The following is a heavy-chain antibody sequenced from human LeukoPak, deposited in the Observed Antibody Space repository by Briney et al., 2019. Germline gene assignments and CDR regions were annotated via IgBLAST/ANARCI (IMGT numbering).Heavy chain of an antibody. J-gene: IGHJ4*02. CDR1: GYTFTNYG. D-gene: IGHD3-22*01. CDR2: ISAYTGNT. Sequence: ASVKVSCKASGYTFTNYGISWVRQAPGQGLEWMGWISAYTGNTNYAQNFQGRVTMTTDTSTNTAFMELRSLRSDDTAIYYCARSSVGYFYDNSGYYPLDYWGQGTLVTVSS. CDR3: ARSSVGYFYDNSGYYPLDY. V-gene: IGHV1-18*01.